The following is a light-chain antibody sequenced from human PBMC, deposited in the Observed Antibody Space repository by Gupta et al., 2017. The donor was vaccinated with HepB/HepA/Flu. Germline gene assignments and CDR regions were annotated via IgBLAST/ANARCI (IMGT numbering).Light chain of an antibody. CDR3: QLYGSSPLPVT. V-gene: IGKV3-20*01. CDR2: GAS. J-gene: IGKJ4*01. CDR1: QTVSSTY. Sequence: EIVLTQSPHTLSLSPGERATLSCRASQTVSSTYLAWYQQKPGQAPRLLIYGASNRATDIPDRFSGSGSGKEFTLSVSRLEPEDFAVYYCQLYGSSPLPVTFGGGTTVEMK.